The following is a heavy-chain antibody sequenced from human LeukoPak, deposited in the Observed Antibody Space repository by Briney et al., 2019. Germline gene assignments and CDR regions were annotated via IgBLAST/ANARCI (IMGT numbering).Heavy chain of an antibody. D-gene: IGHD3-22*01. J-gene: IGHJ4*02. CDR3: ARGREEDSSGYYYGFDY. CDR1: GYTFTSYD. Sequence: ASVKVSCKASGYTFTSYDINWVRQATGQGLEWMGWMNPNSGNTGYAQKFQGRVTMTRNTSISTAYMELSSLRSEDTAVYYCARGREEDSSGYYYGFDYWGQGTLVTVSS. CDR2: MNPNSGNT. V-gene: IGHV1-8*01.